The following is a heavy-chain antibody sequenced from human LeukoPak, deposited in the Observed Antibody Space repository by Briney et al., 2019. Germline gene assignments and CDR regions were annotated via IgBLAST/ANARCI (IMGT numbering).Heavy chain of an antibody. J-gene: IGHJ4*02. CDR2: IRSKAYGGTT. CDR1: GFTFGDYA. CDR3: TRAVVGATTLFDY. Sequence: PGGSLRLSCTASGFTFGDYAMSWFRQAPGKGLEWVGFIRSKAYGGTTEYAASVKGRFTISRDDSKSIAYLQMNSLKTEDTAVYYCTRAVVGATTLFDYWGQGTLVTVSS. D-gene: IGHD1-26*01. V-gene: IGHV3-49*03.